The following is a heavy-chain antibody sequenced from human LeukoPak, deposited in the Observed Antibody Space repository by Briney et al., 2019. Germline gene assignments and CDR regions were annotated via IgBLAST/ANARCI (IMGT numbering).Heavy chain of an antibody. Sequence: GGSLRLSCTASGFTFSSYAMSWVRQAPGKGLEWVSYIRSTGSPIYYADSVKGRFTISRDNARNSLYLQMNSLRDEDTAVYYCVRDPDALDYWGQGTLVTVSS. CDR2: IRSTGSPI. CDR3: VRDPDALDY. CDR1: GFTFSSYA. V-gene: IGHV3-48*02. J-gene: IGHJ4*02.